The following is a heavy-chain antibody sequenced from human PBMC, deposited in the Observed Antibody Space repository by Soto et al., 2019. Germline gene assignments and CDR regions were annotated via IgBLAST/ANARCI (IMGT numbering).Heavy chain of an antibody. D-gene: IGHD1-26*01. J-gene: IGHJ2*01. Sequence: GGSLRLSCAASGFTFSNSWMTWVRQAPGKGLEWVANIKQDGSEKNYKDSVKGRLTISRDNAKNSLSLQMNSLRAEDTAVYYCARRATTSAGYFDLWGRGTLVTVSS. V-gene: IGHV3-7*01. CDR1: GFTFSNSW. CDR3: ARRATTSAGYFDL. CDR2: IKQDGSEK.